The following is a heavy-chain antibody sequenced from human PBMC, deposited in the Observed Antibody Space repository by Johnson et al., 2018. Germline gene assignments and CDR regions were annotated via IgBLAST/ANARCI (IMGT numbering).Heavy chain of an antibody. V-gene: IGHV3-30-3*01. D-gene: IGHD6-13*01. J-gene: IGHJ1*01. CDR2: MSYDGSDK. CDR3: AKVSAAAGTQGFQH. CDR1: GFTFSNYA. Sequence: QVQLVESGGGVVQPGRSLRLSCAASGFTFSNYAMHWVRRAPGKGLEWVALMSYDGSDKYYADSVKGRFTISRDNSKTKLYLQRNSLGAEDTAVYYCAKVSAAAGTQGFQHWGQGTLVTVSS.